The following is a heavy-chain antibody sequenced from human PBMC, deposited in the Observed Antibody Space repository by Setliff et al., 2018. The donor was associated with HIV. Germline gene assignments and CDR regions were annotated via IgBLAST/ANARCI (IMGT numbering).Heavy chain of an antibody. CDR2: VYYSGVT. CDR1: GDLIRSSYYY. J-gene: IGHJ4*02. V-gene: IGHV4-39*07. D-gene: IGHD3-10*01. Sequence: SETLSLTCDVSGDLIRSSYYYWAWIRQSPGRGLEWIGSVYYSGVTHYNPSLKSRATISVDTSMNHFSLNLTSVTAADTAVYYCASGYGSGSYPGDWGQGTLVTVSS. CDR3: ASGYGSGSYPGD.